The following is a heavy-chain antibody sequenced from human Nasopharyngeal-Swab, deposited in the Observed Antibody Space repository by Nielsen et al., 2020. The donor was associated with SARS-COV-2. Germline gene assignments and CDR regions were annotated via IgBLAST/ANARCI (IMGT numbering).Heavy chain of an antibody. CDR2: ISSSSYI. J-gene: IGHJ6*02. CDR1: GFTFNNYN. CDR3: ARDGLDYDFWSAYFMDV. V-gene: IGHV3-21*01. Sequence: GSLRLSCAASGFTFNNYNFNRVRQAPGKGLEWVSSISSSSYIYYADSVKGRFTISRDNAKNSLYLQMNSLRAEDTAVYYCARDGLDYDFWSAYFMDVWGQGTTVTVSS. D-gene: IGHD3-3*01.